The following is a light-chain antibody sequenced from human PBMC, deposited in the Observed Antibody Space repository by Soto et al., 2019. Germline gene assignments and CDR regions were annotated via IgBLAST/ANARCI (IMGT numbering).Light chain of an antibody. CDR3: SSYTSSSTLVV. CDR2: DVS. J-gene: IGLJ2*01. CDR1: SSDVGDNS. Sequence: QSALTQPASVSGSPGQSITISCTGTSSDVGDNSVSWYQQHPGKAPKLMIYDVSSRPSGVSNRFSASKSGNTASLTISGLQAEDESDYYCSSYTSSSTLVVFGGGTKPTVL. V-gene: IGLV2-14*01.